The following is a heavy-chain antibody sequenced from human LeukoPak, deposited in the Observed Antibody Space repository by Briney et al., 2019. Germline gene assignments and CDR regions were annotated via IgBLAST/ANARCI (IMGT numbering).Heavy chain of an antibody. V-gene: IGHV3-7*01. CDR2: IKQDGSEK. CDR3: ARVGFYRDSSGYYYNWFDP. D-gene: IGHD3-22*01. Sequence: GGSLRLSCAASGFTFSSYWMSWVRQAPGKGLEWVANIKQDGSEKYYVDSVKGRFTISRDNAKNTLYLQMNSLRAEDTAVYYCARVGFYRDSSGYYYNWFDPWGQGTLVTVSS. CDR1: GFTFSSYW. J-gene: IGHJ5*02.